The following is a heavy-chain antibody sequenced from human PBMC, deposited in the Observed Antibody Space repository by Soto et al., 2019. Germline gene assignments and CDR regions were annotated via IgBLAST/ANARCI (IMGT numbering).Heavy chain of an antibody. V-gene: IGHV1-69*01. CDR2: IIPIFGTA. Sequence: QGQLVQSGAEVKKPGSSVKVSCKASGGTFSSYAISWVRQAPGQGLEWMGGIIPIFGTANYAQKFQGRVTITADESTSTAYMELSSLRSEDTAVYYCARDQGGAYYYDSSGYTSNWFDLWGRGTLVTVSS. J-gene: IGHJ5*02. D-gene: IGHD3-22*01. CDR1: GGTFSSYA. CDR3: ARDQGGAYYYDSSGYTSNWFDL.